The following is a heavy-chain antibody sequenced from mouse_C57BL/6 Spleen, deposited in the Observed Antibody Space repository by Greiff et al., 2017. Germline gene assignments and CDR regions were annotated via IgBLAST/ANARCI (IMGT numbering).Heavy chain of an antibody. D-gene: IGHD2-4*01. J-gene: IGHJ3*01. CDR3: ARAVYYDYDGGAWFAY. CDR1: GYTFTDYN. V-gene: IGHV1-18*01. Sequence: EVQLQESGPELVKPGASVKIPCKASGYTFTDYNMDWVKQSHGKSLEWIGDINPNNGGTIYNQKFKGKATLTVDKSSSTAYMERRSLTSEDTAVYYCARAVYYDYDGGAWFAYWGQGTLVTVSA. CDR2: INPNNGGT.